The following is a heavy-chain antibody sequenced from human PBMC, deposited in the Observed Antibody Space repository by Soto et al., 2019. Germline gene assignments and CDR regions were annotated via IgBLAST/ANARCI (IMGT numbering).Heavy chain of an antibody. J-gene: IGHJ4*02. Sequence: GESLRLSCAASGFTFSSYAMSWVRQAPGEGLEWVSAISGSGGSTYYADSVKGRFTISRDNSKNTLYLQMISLRAEDTAVYYCAKATAMDDPYYFDYWGQGTLVTVSS. CDR3: AKATAMDDPYYFDY. CDR1: GFTFSSYA. V-gene: IGHV3-23*01. CDR2: ISGSGGST. D-gene: IGHD5-18*01.